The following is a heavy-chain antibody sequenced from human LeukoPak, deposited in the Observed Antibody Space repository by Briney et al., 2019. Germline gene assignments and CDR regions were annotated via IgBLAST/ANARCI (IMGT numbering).Heavy chain of an antibody. CDR2: INPNSGGT. CDR3: AKGNSTEYGNWYFDP. J-gene: IGHJ2*01. V-gene: IGHV1-2*02. CDR1: GYTFTGYY. D-gene: IGHD2/OR15-2a*01. Sequence: ASVKVSCKASGYTFTGYYMHWVRQAPGQGLEWMGWINPNSGGTNYAQKFQGRVTMTRDTSISTAYMELSRLRSDDTAVYYCAKGNSTEYGNWYFDPWGRGTLVTVSS.